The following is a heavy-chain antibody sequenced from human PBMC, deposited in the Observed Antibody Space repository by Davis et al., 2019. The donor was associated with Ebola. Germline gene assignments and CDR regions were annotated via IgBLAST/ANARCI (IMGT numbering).Heavy chain of an antibody. CDR2: ISWNSGSI. CDR3: AKEELILARGFDY. CDR1: GFTFADYA. Sequence: GGSLRLSCAASGFTFADYAMHWVRQAPGKGLEWVSGISWNSGSIGYADSVKGRFTISRANAKNSLYLQMNSLRAEDTALYYCAKEELILARGFDYWGQGTLVTVSS. V-gene: IGHV3-9*01. J-gene: IGHJ4*02. D-gene: IGHD3-10*01.